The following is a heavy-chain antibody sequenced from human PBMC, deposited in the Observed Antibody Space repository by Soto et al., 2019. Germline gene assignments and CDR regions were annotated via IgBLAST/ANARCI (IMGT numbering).Heavy chain of an antibody. J-gene: IGHJ4*02. CDR2: INSDGSST. CDR3: ARSHDYGDYSFDY. V-gene: IGHV3-74*01. Sequence: GSLRLSCAASGFTFSSHWMHWGRQAPGKGLVWVSRINSDGSSTSYADSVKGRFTISRDNAKNTLYLQMNSLRAEDTAVYYCARSHDYGDYSFDYWGQGTLVTVSS. D-gene: IGHD4-17*01. CDR1: GFTFSSHW.